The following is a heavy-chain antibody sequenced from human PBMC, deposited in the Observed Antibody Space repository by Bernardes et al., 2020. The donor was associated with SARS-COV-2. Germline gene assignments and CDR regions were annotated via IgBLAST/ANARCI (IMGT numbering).Heavy chain of an antibody. V-gene: IGHV3-23*01. CDR3: AFMVRGVINEAFDI. CDR2: ISGSGGST. CDR1: RVTFRSYA. J-gene: IGHJ3*02. D-gene: IGHD3-10*01. Sequence: GGSLRLSCAASRVTFRSYAMSWVRQAPGKGLEWVSVISGSGGSTYYADSVKGRITISRDNSKNTLYLQMNSLTAEDTAVYYCAFMVRGVINEAFDIWGQGTIVTIS.